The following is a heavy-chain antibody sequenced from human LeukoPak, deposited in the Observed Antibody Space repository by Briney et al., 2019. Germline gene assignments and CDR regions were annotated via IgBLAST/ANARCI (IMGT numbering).Heavy chain of an antibody. CDR2: IYYSGST. Sequence: PSETLSLTCTVSGGSISSYYWSWIRQPPGKGLEWIGYIYYSGSTNYNPSLKSRVTISVDTSKNQFSLELSSVTAADTAVYYCATGGNSGYFDLWGRGTLVTVSS. CDR1: GGSISSYY. V-gene: IGHV4-59*01. D-gene: IGHD4-23*01. J-gene: IGHJ2*01. CDR3: ATGGNSGYFDL.